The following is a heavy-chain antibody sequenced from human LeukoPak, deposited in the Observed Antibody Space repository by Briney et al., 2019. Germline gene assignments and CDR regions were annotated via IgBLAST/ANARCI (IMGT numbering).Heavy chain of an antibody. CDR2: ISSVNNYI. CDR3: ARRLTYFDSSGYLDY. CDR1: GFTFSTYE. V-gene: IGHV3-21*01. Sequence: PGGSLRLSCTASGFTFSTYEMNWVRQAPGKGLEWVSSISSVNNYISYADSVKGRFTISRDNAKSSLYLQMNSLRAEDTAVYFCARRLTYFDSSGYLDYWGQGTLVTVSS. J-gene: IGHJ4*02. D-gene: IGHD3-22*01.